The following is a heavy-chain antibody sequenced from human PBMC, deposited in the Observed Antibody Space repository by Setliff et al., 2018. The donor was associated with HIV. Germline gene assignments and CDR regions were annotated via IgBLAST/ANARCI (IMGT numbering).Heavy chain of an antibody. V-gene: IGHV4-39*01. CDR1: GVSFSNINYY. J-gene: IGHJ4*02. CDR2: ILYSGST. D-gene: IGHD1-1*01. CDR3: ARPQLGWGGGSHFDY. Sequence: PSETLSLTCTVSGVSFSNINYYWAWIRQPPGMGLEWIANILYSGSTYYNPSLRSRVTISVDTSKNKFSLKLNSVTAADTAVYYCARPQLGWGGGSHFDYWGQGTLVTVSS.